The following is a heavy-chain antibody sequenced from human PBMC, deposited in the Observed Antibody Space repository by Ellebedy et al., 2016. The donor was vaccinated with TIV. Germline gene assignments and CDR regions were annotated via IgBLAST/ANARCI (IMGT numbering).Heavy chain of an antibody. D-gene: IGHD6-19*01. V-gene: IGHV3-48*01. J-gene: IGHJ6*02. Sequence: PGGSLRLSCEASGFSFDIYSMHWVRQAPGKGLEWISYISSGSSSIYYADSVKGRFTITRDNDKNLLYLQMSSLRVEDTAVYYCARDFRQWLAQGDALDVWGQGTTVTVSS. CDR3: ARDFRQWLAQGDALDV. CDR2: ISSGSSSI. CDR1: GFSFDIYS.